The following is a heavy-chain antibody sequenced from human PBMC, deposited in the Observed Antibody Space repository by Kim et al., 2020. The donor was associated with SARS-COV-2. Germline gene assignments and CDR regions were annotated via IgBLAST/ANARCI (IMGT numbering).Heavy chain of an antibody. V-gene: IGHV1-3*01. CDR2: T. J-gene: IGHJ4*02. Sequence: TKYSQKFQGRVTITRDTSASTAYMELSSLRSEDTAVYYCARVRYMGTFDYWGQGTLVTVSS. D-gene: IGHD1-1*01. CDR3: ARVRYMGTFDY.